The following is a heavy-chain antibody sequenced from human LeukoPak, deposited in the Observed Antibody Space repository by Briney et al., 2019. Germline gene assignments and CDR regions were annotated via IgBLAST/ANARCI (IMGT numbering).Heavy chain of an antibody. CDR3: ASGPYDSSGYYYSFDY. CDR1: GGSISSGGYS. V-gene: IGHV4-30-2*01. Sequence: SETLSLTCAVSGGSISSGGYSWSWIRQPPGKGLEWIGYIYHSGSNYYNPSLKSRVTISVDRSKNQFSLKLSSVTAADTAVYYCASGPYDSSGYYYSFDYWGQGTLVTVSS. J-gene: IGHJ4*02. CDR2: IYHSGSN. D-gene: IGHD3-22*01.